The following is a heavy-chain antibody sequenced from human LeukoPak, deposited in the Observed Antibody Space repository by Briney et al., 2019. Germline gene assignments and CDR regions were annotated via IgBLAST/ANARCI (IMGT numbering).Heavy chain of an antibody. CDR3: ARGPFGGSYGFDY. Sequence: GASVKVSCKASGGTFSSYAISWVRQAPGQGLEWTGGIIPIFGTANYAQKFQGRVTITTDESTSTAYMELSSLRSEDTAVYYCARGPFGGSYGFDYWGQGTLVTVSS. CDR2: IIPIFGTA. CDR1: GGTFSSYA. J-gene: IGHJ4*02. D-gene: IGHD1-26*01. V-gene: IGHV1-69*05.